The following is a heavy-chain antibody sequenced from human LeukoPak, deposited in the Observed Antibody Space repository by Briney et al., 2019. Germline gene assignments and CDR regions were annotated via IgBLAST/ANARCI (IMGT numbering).Heavy chain of an antibody. J-gene: IGHJ6*03. CDR2: IHHSGST. Sequence: PSETLSLTCAVYGGSFTGYYWSWIRQPPGKGLEWIGEIHHSGSTNYNPSLKSRVTISVDTSKNQFSLKLSSVTAADTAVYYCARRGGDSYGYYMDVWGKGTTVTVSS. V-gene: IGHV4-34*01. D-gene: IGHD5-18*01. CDR3: ARRGGDSYGYYMDV. CDR1: GGSFTGYY.